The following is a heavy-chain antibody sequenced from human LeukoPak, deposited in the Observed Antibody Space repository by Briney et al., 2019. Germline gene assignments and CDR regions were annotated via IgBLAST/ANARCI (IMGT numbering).Heavy chain of an antibody. CDR1: GFTFSNYE. D-gene: IGHD3-10*01. V-gene: IGHV3-48*03. Sequence: GGSLRLSCAASGFTFSNYEMTWVRQAPGKGLEWVSYISVSASPMYYADSVKGRFTISRDNAKNSLYLQMNSLRAEDTAVYYCARTSGDLDYWGQGTLVTVSS. CDR2: ISVSASPM. J-gene: IGHJ4*02. CDR3: ARTSGDLDY.